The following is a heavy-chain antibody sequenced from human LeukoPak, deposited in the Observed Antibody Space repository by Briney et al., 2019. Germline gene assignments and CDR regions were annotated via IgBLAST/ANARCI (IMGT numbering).Heavy chain of an antibody. CDR3: ARQRITMMEFDY. Sequence: SETLSLTCTVSGGSISSYYWSWIRQPPGKGLEWIGYIYYSGSTNYNPSLNSRGTISVHTSKNQFSLKLSSLTAADTAVYYCARQRITMMEFDYWGQGTLVTVSS. D-gene: IGHD3-22*01. J-gene: IGHJ4*02. CDR1: GGSISSYY. CDR2: IYYSGST. V-gene: IGHV4-59*08.